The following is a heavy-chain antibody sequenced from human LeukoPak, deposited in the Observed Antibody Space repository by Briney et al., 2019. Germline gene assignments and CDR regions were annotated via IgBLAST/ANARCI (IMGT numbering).Heavy chain of an antibody. J-gene: IGHJ4*02. CDR3: ARDRHSSGWYGVILDY. CDR2: IKQDGSEK. CDR1: GFTFSSYW. V-gene: IGHV3-7*01. D-gene: IGHD6-19*01. Sequence: PGGSLRLSCAASGFTFSSYWMSWVRQAPGKGLEWVANIKQDGSEKYYVDSVKGRFTISRDNAKNSLYLQMKSLRAEDTAVYYCARDRHSSGWYGVILDYWGQGILVTVSS.